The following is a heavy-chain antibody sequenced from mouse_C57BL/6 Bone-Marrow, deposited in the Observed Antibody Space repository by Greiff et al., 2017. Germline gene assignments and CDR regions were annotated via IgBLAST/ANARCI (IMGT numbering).Heavy chain of an antibody. CDR2: IHPSDSDT. Sequence: QVQLKQPGAELVKPGASVKVSCKASGYTFTSYWMHWVKQRPGQGLEWIGRIHPSDSDTNYNQKFKGKATLTVDKSSSTAYMQLSSLTSEDSAVYYCSTLLYDYDVPWFAYWGQGTLVTVSA. CDR1: GYTFTSYW. V-gene: IGHV1-74*01. J-gene: IGHJ3*01. CDR3: STLLYDYDVPWFAY. D-gene: IGHD2-4*01.